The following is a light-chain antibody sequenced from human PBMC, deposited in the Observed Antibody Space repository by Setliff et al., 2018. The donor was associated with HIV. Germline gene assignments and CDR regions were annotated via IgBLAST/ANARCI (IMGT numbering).Light chain of an antibody. CDR2: DVS. J-gene: IGLJ1*01. V-gene: IGLV2-14*03. CDR1: SSDIGRYNY. CDR3: CSYAMASTSV. Sequence: QSALAQPASVSGSPGQSITISCTGTSSDIGRYNYVSWYQQYPGKGPTLVIFDVSEQPSGVSNRSSGSKSGNTASLLISGLQPDDEADYYCCSYAMASTSVFRSWTKVTVL.